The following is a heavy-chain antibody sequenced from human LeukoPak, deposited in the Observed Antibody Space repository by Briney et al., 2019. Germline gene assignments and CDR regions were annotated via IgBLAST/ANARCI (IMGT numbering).Heavy chain of an antibody. Sequence: SETLSLTCTVSGGSISSYYWSWIRQPPGKGLEWIGYIHYSGSTYYNPSLTSRVTISIDTSKNQFSLRLSSVTAADTAVYYCAREGSRDFWSGPVYYFGYWGQGTLVTVSS. CDR1: GGSISSYY. CDR2: IHYSGST. CDR3: AREGSRDFWSGPVYYFGY. V-gene: IGHV4-59*01. J-gene: IGHJ4*02. D-gene: IGHD3-3*01.